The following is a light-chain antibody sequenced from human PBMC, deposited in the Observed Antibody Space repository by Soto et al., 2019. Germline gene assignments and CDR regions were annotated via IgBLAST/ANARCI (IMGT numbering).Light chain of an antibody. J-gene: IGKJ1*01. CDR2: GAS. CDR1: RDISNS. V-gene: IGKV1-12*01. CDR3: QQTSAFPRT. Sequence: DIQMTQSPSSVSASVGDRLTITCRACRDISNSLAWYQQTPGKAPKLLLRGASSLHRGVPSRFSGGGAGTEFTLTISSLQPEDFATYYCQQTSAFPRTFGQVTKVDVK.